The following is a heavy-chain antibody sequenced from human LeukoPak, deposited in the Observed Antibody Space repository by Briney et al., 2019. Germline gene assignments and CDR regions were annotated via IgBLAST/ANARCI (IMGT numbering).Heavy chain of an antibody. D-gene: IGHD3-22*01. CDR3: ARDSSAYTRHFDY. CDR2: ISAYNGNT. Sequence: GASVKVSCKASGYIFVNFGISWVRQAPRQGLEWVGWISAYNGNTNYAQKFRGRVTMTTDTSTNTAYMELRNLGSDDTAMYFCARDSSAYTRHFDYWGQGSPVTVSS. CDR1: GYIFVNFG. V-gene: IGHV1-18*01. J-gene: IGHJ4*02.